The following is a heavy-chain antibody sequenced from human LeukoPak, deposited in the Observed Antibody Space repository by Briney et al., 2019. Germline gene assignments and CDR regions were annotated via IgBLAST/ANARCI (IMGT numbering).Heavy chain of an antibody. V-gene: IGHV3-23*01. D-gene: IGHD1-26*01. J-gene: IGHJ4*02. CDR3: AKDLIVGATSPFDY. CDR1: GFTFSSYG. Sequence: PGGSLRLSCAASGFTFSSYGMSWVRKAPGKGLEWVSAISGSGGSTYYADSVKGRFTISRDNSKNTLYLQMNSLRAEDTAVYYCAKDLIVGATSPFDYWGQGTLVTVSS. CDR2: ISGSGGST.